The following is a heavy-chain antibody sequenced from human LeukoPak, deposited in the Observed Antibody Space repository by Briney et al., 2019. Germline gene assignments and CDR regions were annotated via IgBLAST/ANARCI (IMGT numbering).Heavy chain of an antibody. Sequence: SVKVSCKASGGTFSSYAISRVRQAPGQGLEWMGGIIPIFGTANYAQKFQGRVTITADKSTSTAYMELSSLRSEDTAVYYCARSGGLSSSWYYFDYWGQGTLVTVSS. V-gene: IGHV1-69*06. D-gene: IGHD6-13*01. J-gene: IGHJ4*02. CDR1: GGTFSSYA. CDR3: ARSGGLSSSWYYFDY. CDR2: IIPIFGTA.